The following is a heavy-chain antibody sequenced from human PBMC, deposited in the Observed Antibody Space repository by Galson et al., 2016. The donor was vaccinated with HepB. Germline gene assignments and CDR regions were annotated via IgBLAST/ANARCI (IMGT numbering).Heavy chain of an antibody. CDR2: IIPMFGTP. CDR3: ARDQLVGRDLHYYYGLAV. CDR1: GGTISSYT. Sequence: SVKVSCKASGGTISSYTIGWVRQAPGQRLEWMGGIIPMFGTPVYAQRFQGRVTITADTSTNTSYMELSSLRFEDTAVYYCARDQLVGRDLHYYYGLAVWGQGTTVTVSS. J-gene: IGHJ6*02. D-gene: IGHD1-26*01. V-gene: IGHV1-69*06.